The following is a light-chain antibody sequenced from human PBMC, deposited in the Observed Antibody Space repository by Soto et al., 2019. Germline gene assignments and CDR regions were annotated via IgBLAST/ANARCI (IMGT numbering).Light chain of an antibody. CDR2: DAS. V-gene: IGKV1-5*01. J-gene: IGKJ4*01. CDR3: QQYNSYPLT. CDR1: QSISSY. Sequence: DIQMTQSPSSLSASVRDRVTITCRASQSISSYLNWYQQKPGKAPKLLIYDASSLESGVPSRFSGSGSGTEFTLTISSLQPDDFATYYCQQYNSYPLTFGGGTKVDIK.